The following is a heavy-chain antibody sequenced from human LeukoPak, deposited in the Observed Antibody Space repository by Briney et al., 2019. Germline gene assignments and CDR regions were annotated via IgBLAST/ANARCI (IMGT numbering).Heavy chain of an antibody. CDR2: INYNGERT. V-gene: IGHV4-34*01. Sequence: WETLSLTCTVSGGSFSGYLWSWLRQSPGKGLEWIGEINYNGERTNYNPSLKSRVTISVDTSKNQFSLQLSSVTAADTAVYYCARASTYYYDSSGYYYDYWGQGTLVTVSS. J-gene: IGHJ4*02. D-gene: IGHD3-22*01. CDR1: GGSFSGYL. CDR3: ARASTYYYDSSGYYYDY.